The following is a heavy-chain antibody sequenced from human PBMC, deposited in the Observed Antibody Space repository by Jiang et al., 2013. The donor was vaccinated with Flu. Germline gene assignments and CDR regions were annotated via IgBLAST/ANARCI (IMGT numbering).Heavy chain of an antibody. D-gene: IGHD3-22*01. CDR1: GYTFTSYY. CDR3: ARESVVDITMIVVGAFDY. CDR2: INPSGGST. Sequence: GAEVKKPGASVKVSCKASGYTFTSYYMHWVRQAPGQGLEWMGIINPSGGSTSYAQKFQGRVTMTRDTSTSTVYMELSSLRSEDMAVYYCARESVVDITMIVVGAFDYLGPRDNGHRLF. V-gene: IGHV1-46*01. J-gene: IGHJ3*02.